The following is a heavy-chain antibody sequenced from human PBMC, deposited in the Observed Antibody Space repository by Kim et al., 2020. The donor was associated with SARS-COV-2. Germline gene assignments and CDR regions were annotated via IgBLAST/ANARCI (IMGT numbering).Heavy chain of an antibody. V-gene: IGHV3-74*01. CDR1: GFTFSSYW. D-gene: IGHD6-13*01. CDR3: AREGYSSSWYFGYGMDV. J-gene: IGHJ6*02. Sequence: GGSLRLSCAASGFTFSSYWMHWVRQAPGKGLVWVSRINSDGSSTSYADSVKGRFTISRDNAKNTLYLQMNSLRAEDTAVYYCAREGYSSSWYFGYGMDVWGQGTTVTVSS. CDR2: INSDGSST.